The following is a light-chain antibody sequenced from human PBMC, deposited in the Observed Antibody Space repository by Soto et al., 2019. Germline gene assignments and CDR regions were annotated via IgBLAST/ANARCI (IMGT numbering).Light chain of an antibody. Sequence: DIQMTQSPSSLSASVGDRVTITCRARQSISSYLNWYQQKPGKVPKLLIYAASSLQGGVPSRFSGSGSGTDFTLTISSLQPEDFATYYCQQSFSAPWTFGQGTKVDIK. J-gene: IGKJ1*01. V-gene: IGKV1-39*01. CDR1: QSISSY. CDR3: QQSFSAPWT. CDR2: AAS.